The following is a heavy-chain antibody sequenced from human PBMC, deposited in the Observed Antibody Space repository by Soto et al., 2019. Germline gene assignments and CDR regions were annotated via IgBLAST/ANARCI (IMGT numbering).Heavy chain of an antibody. V-gene: IGHV4-39*01. CDR3: ARLSAVVNTWYFDS. Sequence: PSETLSVTCNVSDTSISTSTHYWAWVRQPPGGGLEWIGNIYYIGSTYYNPSLKSRVTISLDTSKIQFSLHLSSVTAADTAVYYCARLSAVVNTWYFDSWGRGTMVTVSS. CDR1: DTSISTSTHY. J-gene: IGHJ4*02. CDR2: IYYIGST. D-gene: IGHD2-15*01.